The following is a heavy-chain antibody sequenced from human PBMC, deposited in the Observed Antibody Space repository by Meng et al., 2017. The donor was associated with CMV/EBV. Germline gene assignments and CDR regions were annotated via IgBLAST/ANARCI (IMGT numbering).Heavy chain of an antibody. V-gene: IGHV3-43*01. CDR2: ISWDGGSA. J-gene: IGHJ4*02. CDR3: AKDKGGGLDY. Sequence: GESLKISCAASGFTFDDYTMHWVRQAPGKGLEWVSLISWDGGSAYYADSVKGRFTISRGNSKNSLYLQMNSLRTEDTALYYCAKDKGGGLDYWGQGTLVTVSS. CDR1: GFTFDDYT.